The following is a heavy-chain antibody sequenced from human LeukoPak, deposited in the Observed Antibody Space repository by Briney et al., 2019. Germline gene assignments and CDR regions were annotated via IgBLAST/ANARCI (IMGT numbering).Heavy chain of an antibody. V-gene: IGHV4-34*01. CDR3: ARAHYSNYKKDAFDI. D-gene: IGHD4-11*01. Sequence: GSLRLSCTVSGFTVSSNYISWVRQAPGRGLEWIGEINHSGSTNYNPSLKSRVTISVDTSKNQFSLKLSSVTAADTAVYYCARAHYSNYKKDAFDIWGQGTMVTVSS. CDR1: GFTVSSNY. J-gene: IGHJ3*02. CDR2: INHSGST.